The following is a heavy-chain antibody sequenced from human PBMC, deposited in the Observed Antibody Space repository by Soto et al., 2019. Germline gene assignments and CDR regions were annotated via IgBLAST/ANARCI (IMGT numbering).Heavy chain of an antibody. V-gene: IGHV1-58*01. CDR1: GLTFTSSA. CDR2: IVVGSGNT. J-gene: IGHJ5*02. D-gene: IGHD3-10*01. Sequence: ASVKVSCKASGLTFTSSAVQWVRQARGQRLEWIGWIVVGSGNTNYAQKFQERVTITRDMSTSTAYMELSSLRSEDTAVYYCAADYVTMVRGVTYNWFDPWGQGTLVTVSS. CDR3: AADYVTMVRGVTYNWFDP.